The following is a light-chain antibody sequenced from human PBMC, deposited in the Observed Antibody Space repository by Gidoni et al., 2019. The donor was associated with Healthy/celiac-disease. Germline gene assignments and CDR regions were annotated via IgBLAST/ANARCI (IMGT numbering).Light chain of an antibody. J-gene: IGKJ3*01. CDR3: QQRSNWPVT. CDR1: QSVSSY. V-gene: IGKV3-11*01. CDR2: DAS. Sequence: LLTQSPATLSLSPGERATLSCRASQSVSSYLAWYQQKPGQAPRLLIYDASNRATGIPARFSGSGSGTDFTLTISSLEPEDFAVYYCQQRSNWPVTFGPGTKVDIK.